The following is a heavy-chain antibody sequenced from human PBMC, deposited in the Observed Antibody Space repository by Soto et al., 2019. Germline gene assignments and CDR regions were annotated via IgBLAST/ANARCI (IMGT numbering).Heavy chain of an antibody. Sequence: VPLLESGGGLLQPGGSLRLSCAASGFTFYSYAMSWGRQAPGKGLEWVSSITGDGDSTYYADSVKGRCTISRDHSKSALYLQMSSLRAEDTAIYYCVKLQRALLRRALPHDSWGQGTLVTVSS. D-gene: IGHD1-26*01. CDR3: VKLQRALLRRALPHDS. CDR2: ITGDGDST. J-gene: IGHJ4*02. CDR1: GFTFYSYA. V-gene: IGHV3-23*01.